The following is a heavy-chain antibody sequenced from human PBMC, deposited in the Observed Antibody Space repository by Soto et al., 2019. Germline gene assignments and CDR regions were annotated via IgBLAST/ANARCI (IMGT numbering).Heavy chain of an antibody. V-gene: IGHV3-23*01. CDR1: GFTFSSYS. CDR2: ISSSGSSI. CDR3: AKDSWVRYGSGSYRSY. J-gene: IGHJ4*02. Sequence: PGGSLRLSCAPSGFTFSSYSMNWVRQAPGKGLEWVSAISSSGSSIYYADSVKGRFTISRDNSKNTLYLQMNSLRAEDTAVYYCAKDSWVRYGSGSYRSYWGQGTLVTVSS. D-gene: IGHD3-10*01.